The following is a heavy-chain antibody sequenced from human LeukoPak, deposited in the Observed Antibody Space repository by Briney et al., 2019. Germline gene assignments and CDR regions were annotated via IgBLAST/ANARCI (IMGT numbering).Heavy chain of an antibody. D-gene: IGHD6-19*01. J-gene: IGHJ4*02. CDR2: ISGSGGST. CDR3: AKFQSGCFDY. Sequence: PGGSLRLSCAASGFTFSSHSMNWVRQAPGKGLEWVSAISGSGGSTYYADSVKGRFTISRDNSKNTLYLQMNSLRAEDTAVYYCAKFQSGCFDYWGQGTLVTVSS. CDR1: GFTFSSHS. V-gene: IGHV3-23*01.